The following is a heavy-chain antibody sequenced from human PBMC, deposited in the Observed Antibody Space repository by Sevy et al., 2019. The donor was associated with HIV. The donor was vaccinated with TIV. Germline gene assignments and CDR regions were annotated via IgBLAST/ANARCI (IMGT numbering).Heavy chain of an antibody. CDR3: AKFPPERAFDI. Sequence: GGSLRLSCAASGFAFSNYAMHWVRQAPGKGLEWVAAIGYDTINKDYADSVKGRFTISRDNSKNTLYLQMNSLRAEDTAVYYCAKFPPERAFDIWGQGTMVTVSS. V-gene: IGHV3-30*18. CDR2: IGYDTINK. CDR1: GFAFSNYA. J-gene: IGHJ3*02.